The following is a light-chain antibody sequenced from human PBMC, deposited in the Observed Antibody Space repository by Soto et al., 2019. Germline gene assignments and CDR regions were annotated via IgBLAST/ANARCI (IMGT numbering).Light chain of an antibody. Sequence: DIQMTQSPSSLSASVGDRVTITCRASQSISSYLNWYQQKPGKAPKLLIYAASSLQSAVPSRFSGSGSGTDFTLTISSLQPEDFATYYCQQSYSTPWTFGQGTEVEIK. J-gene: IGKJ1*01. CDR2: AAS. CDR1: QSISSY. CDR3: QQSYSTPWT. V-gene: IGKV1-39*01.